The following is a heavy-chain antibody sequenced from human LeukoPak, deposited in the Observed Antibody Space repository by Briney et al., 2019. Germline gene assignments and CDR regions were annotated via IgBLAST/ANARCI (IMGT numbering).Heavy chain of an antibody. CDR1: GGSISSSSYY. Sequence: PSETLSLTCTVSGGSISSSSYYWGWIRQPPGKGLEWIGSIYYSGSTYYNPSLKSRVTISVDTSKNQFSLKLSSVTAADTAVYYCARPSTYSSVDYWGQGTLVTVSS. D-gene: IGHD6-19*01. J-gene: IGHJ4*02. V-gene: IGHV4-39*07. CDR3: ARPSTYSSVDY. CDR2: IYYSGST.